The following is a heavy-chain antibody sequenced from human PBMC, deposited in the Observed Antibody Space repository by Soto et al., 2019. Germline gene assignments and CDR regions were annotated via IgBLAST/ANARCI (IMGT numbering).Heavy chain of an antibody. D-gene: IGHD3-10*01. V-gene: IGHV1-69*01. Sequence: QVLLVQSGPEVKKPGSSVKVSCKASGGTFNNYAINWVRQAPGKGLEWMGGIIPTFGTGNHAQKFQGRVTITADESTTTAYMELNSLRSADTAIYYCSSFDGTLVRVGRSSPYEMDVWGQGTTVIVSS. J-gene: IGHJ6*02. CDR1: GGTFNNYA. CDR2: IIPTFGTG. CDR3: SSFDGTLVRVGRSSPYEMDV.